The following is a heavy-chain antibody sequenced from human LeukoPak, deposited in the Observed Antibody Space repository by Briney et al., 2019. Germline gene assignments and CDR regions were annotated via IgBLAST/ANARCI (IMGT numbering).Heavy chain of an antibody. CDR1: GYSFTGYW. V-gene: IGHV5-51*01. J-gene: IGHJ3*02. D-gene: IGHD3-16*01. Sequence: GESLKISCKASGYSFTGYWIAWVRQMPGKGLERMGIIYPGDSDTRYSPSFQGQVTISVDKSISTAYLQWSSLKASDTAMYYCARRSTYGDAFDIWGQGTMVTVSS. CDR2: IYPGDSDT. CDR3: ARRSTYGDAFDI.